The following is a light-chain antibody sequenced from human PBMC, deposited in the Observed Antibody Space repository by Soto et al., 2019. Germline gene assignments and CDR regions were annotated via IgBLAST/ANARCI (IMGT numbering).Light chain of an antibody. CDR2: GAS. J-gene: IGKJ3*01. CDR3: PHYSSSPPEFT. Sequence: EIVLTQSPGTLSLSPGERATLSCRASQSVSSSYLAWYQQRPGQAPRLLIFGASYRATGIPDRFSGSGSGKDFTLTISRLETEDFAVYYCPHYSSSPPEFTFGPGTKVDSK. V-gene: IGKV3-20*01. CDR1: QSVSSSY.